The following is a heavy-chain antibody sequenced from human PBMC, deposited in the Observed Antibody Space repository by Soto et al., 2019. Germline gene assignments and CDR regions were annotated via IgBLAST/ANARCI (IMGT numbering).Heavy chain of an antibody. D-gene: IGHD3-10*01. CDR1: GDSYTSYA. J-gene: IGHJ3*02. V-gene: IGHV1-3*01. CDR2: INAGNGNT. CDR3: ARDGPVGWFGELSGAFDI. Sequence: TSVKVSCEACGDSYTSYAMHWVRQAPGQRLEWMGWINAGNGNTKYSQKFQGRVTITRDTSASTAYMELSSLRSEDTAVYYCARDGPVGWFGELSGAFDIWGQGTMVTVSS.